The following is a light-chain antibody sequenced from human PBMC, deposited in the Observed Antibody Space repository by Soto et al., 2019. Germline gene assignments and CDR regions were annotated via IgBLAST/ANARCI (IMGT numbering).Light chain of an antibody. Sequence: RMTQSPSSFSASTGDRVTITCXASQGISSYLAWYQQKPGKAPKLLIYAASTLQSGVPSRFSGSGSGTDFTLTIICLQSEDCATYCCQDYDSFPWTFCQVSKVDIK. CDR1: QGISSY. CDR3: QDYDSFPWT. J-gene: IGKJ1*01. CDR2: AAS. V-gene: IGKV1-8*01.